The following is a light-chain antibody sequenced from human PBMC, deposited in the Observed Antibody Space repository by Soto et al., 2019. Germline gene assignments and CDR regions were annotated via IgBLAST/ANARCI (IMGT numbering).Light chain of an antibody. Sequence: QSVVTQPPSASGTPGQRITISCSGSSSNIGDNPVNWYQQLPGAAPKLLIYINDQRPSGVPDRFSGSKSGTSASLAISGLQPEDEADYYCAAWDDSLNALFGTGTKVTVL. CDR1: SSNIGDNP. J-gene: IGLJ1*01. CDR2: IND. V-gene: IGLV1-44*01. CDR3: AAWDDSLNAL.